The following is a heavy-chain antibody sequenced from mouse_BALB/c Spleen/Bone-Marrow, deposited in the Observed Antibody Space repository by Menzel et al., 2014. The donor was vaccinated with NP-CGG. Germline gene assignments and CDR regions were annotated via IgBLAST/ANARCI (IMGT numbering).Heavy chain of an antibody. V-gene: IGHV1-80*01. CDR3: ARVYYGNLDH. CDR1: GYAFSTYW. Sequence: QVQLQQSGAELVRPGSSVKISCKASGYAFSTYWMNWVKQRPGQGLEWIGQVSPGDGDTNYNGKFRGKATLTADKSSSTAYIQHSSLPSEDSAVYFCARVYYGNLDHWGQGTTLTVSS. CDR2: VSPGDGDT. J-gene: IGHJ2*01. D-gene: IGHD2-1*01.